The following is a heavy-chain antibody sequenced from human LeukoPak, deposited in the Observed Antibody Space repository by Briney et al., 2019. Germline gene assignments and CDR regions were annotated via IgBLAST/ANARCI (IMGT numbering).Heavy chain of an antibody. Sequence: SGGSLGLSCAASGFTFSNYWMHWVRQAPGKGLEWVSRINTDGTSTIYADSVRGRFTISRDNAKNTVYLQMNSLRAEDTAMYYCARGSVGPDCWGQGTLVTVSS. CDR3: ARGSVGPDC. V-gene: IGHV3-74*01. CDR1: GFTFSNYW. D-gene: IGHD1-26*01. J-gene: IGHJ4*02. CDR2: INTDGTST.